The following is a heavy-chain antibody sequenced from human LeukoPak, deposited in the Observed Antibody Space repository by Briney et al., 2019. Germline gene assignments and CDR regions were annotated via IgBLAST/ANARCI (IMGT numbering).Heavy chain of an antibody. Sequence: SGGSLRLSCAASGFTFSTYSMNWVRQAPGKGLEWVSLISGDGSSTYYADSVRGRFTISRHNSKNSLYLQMNSLRTEDTAFYYCAKDIGERGYSVHWGQGTLVTVSS. CDR3: AKDIGERGYSVH. J-gene: IGHJ4*02. V-gene: IGHV3-43*02. D-gene: IGHD5/OR15-5a*01. CDR1: GFTFSTYS. CDR2: ISGDGSST.